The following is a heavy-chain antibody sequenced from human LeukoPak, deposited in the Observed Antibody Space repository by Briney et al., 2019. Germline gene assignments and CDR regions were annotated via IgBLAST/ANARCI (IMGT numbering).Heavy chain of an antibody. D-gene: IGHD3-3*01. Sequence: GASVKVSCKASGYTFTRYYMHWVRQAPGQGLEWMGWINPNSGGTNYAQKFQGRVTMTRDTSISTAYMELSRLRSDDTALYYCATRPYDDFWSGWFYWGQGTLVTVSS. CDR3: ATRPYDDFWSGWFY. J-gene: IGHJ4*02. CDR1: GYTFTRYY. CDR2: INPNSGGT. V-gene: IGHV1-2*02.